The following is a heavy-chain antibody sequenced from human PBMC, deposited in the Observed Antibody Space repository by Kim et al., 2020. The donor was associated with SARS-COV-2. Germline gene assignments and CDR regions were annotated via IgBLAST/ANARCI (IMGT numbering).Heavy chain of an antibody. CDR1: GFTFSSYS. J-gene: IGHJ4*02. CDR2: ISSSSSFI. Sequence: GGSLRLSCVTSGFTFSSYSMNWVRQAPGKGLEWVSSISSSSSFIYYADSVKGRFTVSRDSAENALYLQMNSLRAEDTAVYYCASNSEWDILREFDHWGQGTRLTLPS. CDR3: ASNSEWDILREFDH. D-gene: IGHD3-3*01. V-gene: IGHV3-21*01.